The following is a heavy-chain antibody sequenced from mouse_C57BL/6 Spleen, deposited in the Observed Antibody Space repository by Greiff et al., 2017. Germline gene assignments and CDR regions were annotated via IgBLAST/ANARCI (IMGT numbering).Heavy chain of an antibody. Sequence: VKLQESGAELVKPGASVKISCKASGYAFSSYWMTWVKQRPGKGLEWIGQIYPGDGDTNYNGKFKGKATLTADKSSSTAYMQLSSLTSADSAVYCCARGELRRGDFDCWGQGTTLTVSS. D-gene: IGHD2-4*01. CDR3: ARGELRRGDFDC. CDR2: IYPGDGDT. J-gene: IGHJ2*01. V-gene: IGHV1-80*01. CDR1: GYAFSSYW.